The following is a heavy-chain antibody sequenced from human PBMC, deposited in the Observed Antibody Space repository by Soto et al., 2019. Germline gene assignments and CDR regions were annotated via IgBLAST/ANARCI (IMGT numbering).Heavy chain of an antibody. V-gene: IGHV1-18*01. J-gene: IGHJ4*02. CDR3: ARDSTNRAKFDY. Sequence: QVQVVQSGGEVKKPGASVKVSCKTSGYTFTNYGISWVRQAPGRGLEWLGWTSAYNGNTNYAQKFQGRVTMTTDTSMSTVYMELRSLRSDDTAVYYCARDSTNRAKFDYWGQGTLVTVSS. D-gene: IGHD2-8*01. CDR1: GYTFTNYG. CDR2: TSAYNGNT.